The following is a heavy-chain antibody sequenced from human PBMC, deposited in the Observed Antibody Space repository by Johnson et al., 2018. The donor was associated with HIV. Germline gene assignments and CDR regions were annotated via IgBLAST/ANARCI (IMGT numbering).Heavy chain of an antibody. Sequence: VQLVESGGTLVQPGGSLRLSCTVSGFNIKTYWMTWVRQAPGKGLEWVANVKEDGREKHYLDSVKGRFTIVRDNAKNSLYLQMNSLGVEDTALYYCARGWLGLDAFDIWGQGTMVTVSS. CDR1: GFNIKTYW. CDR3: ARGWLGLDAFDI. J-gene: IGHJ3*02. V-gene: IGHV3-7*05. D-gene: IGHD6-19*01. CDR2: VKEDGREK.